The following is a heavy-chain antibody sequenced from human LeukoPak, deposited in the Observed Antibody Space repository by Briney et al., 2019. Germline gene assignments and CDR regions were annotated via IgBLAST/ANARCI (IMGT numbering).Heavy chain of an antibody. D-gene: IGHD3-3*01. V-gene: IGHV3-33*01. CDR3: ARDRRFLEWLFSESYYFDY. J-gene: IGHJ4*02. CDR1: GFTFSSYG. CDR2: IWYDGSNK. Sequence: GGSLRLSCAASGFTFSSYGMRWVRQAPGKGLEWVAVIWYDGSNKYYADSVKGRFTISRDNSKNTLYLQMNSLRAEDTAVYYCARDRRFLEWLFSESYYFDYWGQGTLVTVSS.